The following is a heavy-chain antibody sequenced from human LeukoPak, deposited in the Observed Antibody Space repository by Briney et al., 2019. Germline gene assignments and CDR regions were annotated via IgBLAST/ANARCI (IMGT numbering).Heavy chain of an antibody. Sequence: PSETLSLTCAVSGGSISSGGYSWSWIRQPPGQGLEWIGYIYRSGSTYYTPSPKSRVTISVDRSKNQFSLKLSSVTATYTAVYYCAGAPTSGVATSFDYWGQGTLVTVSS. CDR1: GGSISSGGYS. V-gene: IGHV4-30-2*01. D-gene: IGHD5-12*01. CDR3: AGAPTSGVATSFDY. J-gene: IGHJ4*02. CDR2: IYRSGST.